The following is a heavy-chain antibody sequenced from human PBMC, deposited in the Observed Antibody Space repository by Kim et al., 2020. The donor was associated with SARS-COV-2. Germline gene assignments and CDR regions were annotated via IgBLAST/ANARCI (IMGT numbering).Heavy chain of an antibody. Sequence: LKSRVTISVHTSKNQFSLQLSSVTAAATAVYYCARGGYYYDSSGYDYFDYWGQGTLVTVSS. J-gene: IGHJ4*02. CDR3: ARGGYYYDSSGYDYFDY. V-gene: IGHV4-34*01. D-gene: IGHD3-22*01.